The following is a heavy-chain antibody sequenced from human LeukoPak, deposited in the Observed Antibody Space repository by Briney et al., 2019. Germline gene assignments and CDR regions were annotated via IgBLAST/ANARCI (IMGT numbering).Heavy chain of an antibody. Sequence: SETLSLTCAVYGGSFSGYYWSWIRQPPGKGLEWIGEIDHSGSTNYNPSLKSRVTISVDTSKNQFSLKLSSVTAADTAVYYCARGIAAAGTVWFDPWGQGTLVTVSS. CDR1: GGSFSGYY. V-gene: IGHV4-34*01. D-gene: IGHD6-13*01. J-gene: IGHJ5*02. CDR2: IDHSGST. CDR3: ARGIAAAGTVWFDP.